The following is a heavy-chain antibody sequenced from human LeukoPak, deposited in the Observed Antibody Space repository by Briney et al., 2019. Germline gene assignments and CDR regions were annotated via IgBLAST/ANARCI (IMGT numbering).Heavy chain of an antibody. CDR3: ARSYPPGNAFDI. V-gene: IGHV4-59*01. Sequence: SETLSLTCTVSGGSICSYYWSWIRQPPGKGLEWIGYIYYSGSTNYNPSLKSRVTISVDTSKNQFSLKLSSVTAADTAVYYCARSYPPGNAFDIWGQGTMVTVSS. CDR2: IYYSGST. CDR1: GGSICSYY. J-gene: IGHJ3*02. D-gene: IGHD3-10*01.